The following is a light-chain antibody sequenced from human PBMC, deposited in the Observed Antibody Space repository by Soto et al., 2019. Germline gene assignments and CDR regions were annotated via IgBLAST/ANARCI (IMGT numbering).Light chain of an antibody. Sequence: DIQMTQSPSSLSASVGDRVTITCRASQGISNYLAWYQQKPGKVPKLLIYAASTLRSGVPSRFSGSGSGTDFTLTISSLQAEDVETYYCQRYNTSPWTFGQGTKVEI. CDR2: AAS. CDR1: QGISNY. CDR3: QRYNTSPWT. V-gene: IGKV1-27*01. J-gene: IGKJ1*01.